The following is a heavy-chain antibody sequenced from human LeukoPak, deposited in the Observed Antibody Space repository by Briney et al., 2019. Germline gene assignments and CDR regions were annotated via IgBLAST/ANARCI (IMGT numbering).Heavy chain of an antibody. D-gene: IGHD6-19*01. CDR3: ARDQYSSGWYKRGWLDY. Sequence: TGRSLRLSCAASGFTFSSYAMHWVRQAPGKGLEWVAVISYDGSNKYYADSVKGRFTISRDNSKNTLYLQMNSLRAEDTAVYYCARDQYSSGWYKRGWLDYWGQGTLVTVSS. CDR1: GFTFSSYA. CDR2: ISYDGSNK. V-gene: IGHV3-30-3*01. J-gene: IGHJ4*02.